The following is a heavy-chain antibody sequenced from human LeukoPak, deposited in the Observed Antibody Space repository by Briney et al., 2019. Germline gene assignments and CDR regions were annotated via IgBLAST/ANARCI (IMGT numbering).Heavy chain of an antibody. CDR2: INAYNGNT. Sequence: GASVKVSYKASGYTFTSYGTSWVRQAPGQGLEWMGWINAYNGNTNYEQKLQGRVTMTTDTSTRTAYMELRSLRSDDTAVYYCARLYDFWSGYYTGYYYYGMDVWGQGTTVTVSS. V-gene: IGHV1-18*01. CDR3: ARLYDFWSGYYTGYYYYGMDV. D-gene: IGHD3-3*01. J-gene: IGHJ6*02. CDR1: GYTFTSYG.